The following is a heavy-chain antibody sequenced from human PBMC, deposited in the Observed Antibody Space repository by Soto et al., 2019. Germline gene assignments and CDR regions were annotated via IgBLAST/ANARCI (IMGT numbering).Heavy chain of an antibody. Sequence: EVQLLDSGGDLAQPGGSLRLSCTASGFTFGSFGMAWVRQAPGKGLEWVSAISGSGDSSYYADSVKDRFTISRDNPTNTLYLQMNNLRAEDTAVYYCAKVGIGMFSHKHHFDHWGQGTQVTVSS. D-gene: IGHD2-2*03. V-gene: IGHV3-23*01. J-gene: IGHJ4*02. CDR2: ISGSGDSS. CDR3: AKVGIGMFSHKHHFDH. CDR1: GFTFGSFG.